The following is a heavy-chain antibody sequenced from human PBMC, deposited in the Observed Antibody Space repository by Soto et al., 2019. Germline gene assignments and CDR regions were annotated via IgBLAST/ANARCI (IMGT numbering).Heavy chain of an antibody. J-gene: IGHJ6*02. Sequence: GGSLRLSCAASGLTFNNYGMRWIRQAPGKGLEWVSGISGTGRHTYYADSVKGRFTISRDNSKNTLYLQMNSLRGEDTAVYYCAAVNSSASDYYYFAMDVWGQGTTVTVSS. CDR3: AAVNSSASDYYYFAMDV. CDR1: GLTFNNYG. D-gene: IGHD6-6*01. CDR2: ISGTGRHT. V-gene: IGHV3-23*01.